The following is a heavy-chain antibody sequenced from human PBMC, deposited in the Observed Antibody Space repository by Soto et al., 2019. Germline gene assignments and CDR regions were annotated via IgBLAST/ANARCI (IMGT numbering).Heavy chain of an antibody. CDR1: GFTFSSYA. D-gene: IGHD3-22*01. J-gene: IGHJ4*02. Sequence: TVGSLRLSCAASGFTFSSYAMAWVRQTPGKGLEWISAISARGDSTSSADSVKGRFTISRDNSRNTLYLQMNGLRADDTAVYSCAKVYSSASYFPDYWGQGTRVTVSS. V-gene: IGHV3-23*01. CDR2: ISARGDST. CDR3: AKVYSSASYFPDY.